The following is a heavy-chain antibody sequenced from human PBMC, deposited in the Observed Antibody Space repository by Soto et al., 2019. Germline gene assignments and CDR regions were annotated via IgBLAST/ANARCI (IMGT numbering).Heavy chain of an antibody. Sequence: QLQLQESSPGLVKPSETLSLTCTVSGGSLSSSSSYWGWIRQPPGKGLEWIGSMSYSGSTYHNPSLKSRVTLSVDTSQRRFSLKLTSVTAADTAVYYCARHRVPSVYDPIPGCFDSWGQGILVTASS. CDR1: GGSLSSSSSY. CDR2: MSYSGST. J-gene: IGHJ4*02. V-gene: IGHV4-39*01. CDR3: ARHRVPSVYDPIPGCFDS. D-gene: IGHD5-12*01.